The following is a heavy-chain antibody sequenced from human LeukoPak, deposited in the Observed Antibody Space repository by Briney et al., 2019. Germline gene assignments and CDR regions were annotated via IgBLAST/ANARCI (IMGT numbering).Heavy chain of an antibody. V-gene: IGHV1-2*02. Sequence: GASVKVSFKASGYTFTRYYFHWVRQAPGQGLEWMGWINPNSGGTNYSQNFQGRMTMTMDTSTSTAYMELNRLRSDGRDVYYCARGEMITVGGAISASDSWGQGTLVIVSS. CDR3: ARGEMITVGGAISASDS. J-gene: IGHJ4*02. CDR1: GYTFTRYY. D-gene: IGHD3-16*02. CDR2: INPNSGGT.